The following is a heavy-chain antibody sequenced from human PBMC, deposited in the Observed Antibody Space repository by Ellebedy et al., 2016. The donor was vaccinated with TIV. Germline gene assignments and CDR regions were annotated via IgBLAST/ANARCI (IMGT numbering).Heavy chain of an antibody. D-gene: IGHD3-9*01. J-gene: IGHJ1*01. Sequence: GESLKISCAASGIPFNSYAMHWVRQTPGKGLEWVAVISYDGSGRDADSVKGRFTLPRDNSKNTVFLQMNSRRAEDTAVYDCATDGGRWFDWDFQHWGQGTLVIVSA. CDR2: ISYDGSGR. V-gene: IGHV3-30-3*01. CDR3: ATDGGRWFDWDFQH. CDR1: GIPFNSYA.